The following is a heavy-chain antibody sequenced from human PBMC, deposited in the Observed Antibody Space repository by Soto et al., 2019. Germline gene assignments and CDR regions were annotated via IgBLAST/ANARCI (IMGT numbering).Heavy chain of an antibody. CDR1: GGTFSSYA. J-gene: IGHJ6*02. V-gene: IGHV3-30*16. Sequence: QVQLVQSGAEVKKPGSSVKVSCKASGGTFSSYAISWVRQAPGQGLEWVAVTSYVGSDKYYADSVRGRFTISRDNSKNTLYLQMNSLRPEDTAVYYCARPRASTDYFFYYGMDVWGQGTAVTVSS. CDR3: ARPRASTDYFFYYGMDV. CDR2: TSYVGSDK.